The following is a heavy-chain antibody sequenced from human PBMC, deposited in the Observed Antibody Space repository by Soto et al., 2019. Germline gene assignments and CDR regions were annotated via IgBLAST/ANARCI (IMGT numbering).Heavy chain of an antibody. CDR1: GFTLSSYS. V-gene: IGHV3-21*01. CDR3: ARSPPAYYYMDV. Sequence: GGSLRLSCAASGFTLSSYSMNWVRQAPGKGLEWVSSISSSSYIYSADSVRGRFTISRDNAKNSLSLQMNSLRAEDTAVYYCARSPPAYYYMDVWGKGTTVTSP. CDR2: ISSSSYI. J-gene: IGHJ6*03.